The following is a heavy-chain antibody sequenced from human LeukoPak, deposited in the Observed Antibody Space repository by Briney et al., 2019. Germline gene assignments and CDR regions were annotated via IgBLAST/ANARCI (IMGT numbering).Heavy chain of an antibody. J-gene: IGHJ6*02. D-gene: IGHD4-17*01. CDR1: GFTFSSHC. CDR3: ARDYGDSYHYGMDV. V-gene: IGHV3-7*01. Sequence: GGSLRLSCAASGFTFSSHCLNWVRQAPGKGLEWVANIKQDGSEKNYVDSVKGRFTISRDNAKNSLYLQMNNLRAEDTAIYYSARDYGDSYHYGMDVWGQGTTVTVSS. CDR2: IKQDGSEK.